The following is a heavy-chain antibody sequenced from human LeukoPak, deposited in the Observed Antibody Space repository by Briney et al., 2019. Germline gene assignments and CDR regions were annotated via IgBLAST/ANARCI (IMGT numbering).Heavy chain of an antibody. CDR2: IIPIFGTA. CDR1: GGTFSSYA. CDR3: ARGDGAAGRVFDY. V-gene: IGHV1-69*13. J-gene: IGHJ4*02. D-gene: IGHD6-13*01. Sequence: SVKVSCKASGGTFSSYAISWVRQAPGQGLEWMGGIIPIFGTANYAQKFQGRVTITADESTSTAYMELSSLRSEDTAVYYCARGDGAAGRVFDYWGQGTLVNVSS.